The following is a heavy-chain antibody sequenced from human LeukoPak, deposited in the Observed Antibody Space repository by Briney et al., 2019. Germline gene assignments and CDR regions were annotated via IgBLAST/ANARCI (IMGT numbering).Heavy chain of an antibody. CDR1: GGSFSGYY. J-gene: IGHJ4*02. CDR3: ARVDTITAAGTIDY. V-gene: IGHV4-34*01. Sequence: PSETLSLTCAVYGGSFSGYYWSWIRQPPGKGLEWIGEINHSGSTNYNPSLKSRVTISVDTSKNQFSLKLSSVTAADTAVYYYARVDTITAAGTIDYWGQGTLVTVSS. D-gene: IGHD6-13*01. CDR2: INHSGST.